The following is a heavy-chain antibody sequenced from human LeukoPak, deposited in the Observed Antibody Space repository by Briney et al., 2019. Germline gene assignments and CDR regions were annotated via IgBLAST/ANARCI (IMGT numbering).Heavy chain of an antibody. CDR3: ARVAGGYDWDAFDI. J-gene: IGHJ3*02. D-gene: IGHD5-12*01. CDR1: GYTFTGYY. V-gene: IGHV1-2*02. Sequence: GASVKVSCKASGYTFTGYYMHWVRQAPGQGLEWMGWINPNSGGTNYAQKFQGRVTMTRDTSISTAYMELSRLRSDDTAVYYCARVAGGYDWDAFDIWGQGTMVTVSS. CDR2: INPNSGGT.